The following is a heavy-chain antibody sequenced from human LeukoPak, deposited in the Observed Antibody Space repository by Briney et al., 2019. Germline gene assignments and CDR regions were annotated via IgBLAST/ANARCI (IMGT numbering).Heavy chain of an antibody. J-gene: IGHJ4*02. CDR1: GYTFTSYY. V-gene: IGHV1-46*01. CDR2: INPSGGST. Sequence: GASVTVSCKASGYTFTSYYMHWVRQAPGQGLEWMGIINPSGGSTSYAQKFQGRVTMTRDTSTSTVYMELSSLRSEDTAVYYCARDLGSFRMYSSGHYYFDYWGQGTLVTVSS. D-gene: IGHD6-19*01. CDR3: ARDLGSFRMYSSGHYYFDY.